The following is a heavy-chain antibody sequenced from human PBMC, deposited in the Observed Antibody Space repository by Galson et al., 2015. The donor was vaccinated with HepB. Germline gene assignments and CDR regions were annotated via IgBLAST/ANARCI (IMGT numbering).Heavy chain of an antibody. CDR3: ARDVGDFYYYGMDV. V-gene: IGHV3-48*04. D-gene: IGHD1-26*01. Sequence: SLRLSCAASGFTFSSYSMNWVRQAPGKGLEWVSYISGSSSSIYYADSEKGRFAISRDNAKKSLSLQMNSLRAEDTAVYYCARDVGDFYYYGMDVWGQGTTVTVSS. CDR1: GFTFSSYS. J-gene: IGHJ6*02. CDR2: ISGSSSSI.